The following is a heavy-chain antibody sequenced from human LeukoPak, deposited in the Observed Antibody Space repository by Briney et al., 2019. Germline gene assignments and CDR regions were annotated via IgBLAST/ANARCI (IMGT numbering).Heavy chain of an antibody. J-gene: IGHJ5*02. CDR1: GFTFSSYA. CDR2: ISGSGGST. Sequence: GGSLRLSCAASGFTFSSYAMSWVRQAPGKGLEWVSAISGSGGSTYYAVSVQGRFTISRDNSKNTLYLQMNSLRAEDTAVYYCAKEESIAVASYNWFDPWGQGTLVTLSS. V-gene: IGHV3-23*01. D-gene: IGHD6-19*01. CDR3: AKEESIAVASYNWFDP.